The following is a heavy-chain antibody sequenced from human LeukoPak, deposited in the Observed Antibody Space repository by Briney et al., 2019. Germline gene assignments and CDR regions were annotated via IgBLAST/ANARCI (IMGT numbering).Heavy chain of an antibody. Sequence: SVKVSCKASGGTFSSYAISWVRQAPGQGLEWMGGIIPIFGTANYAQKFQGRVTITADESTSTAYMELSSLRSEDTAVYYCARDLGYCSSTSCTDYWGQGTLVTVSS. V-gene: IGHV1-69*13. J-gene: IGHJ4*02. CDR1: GGTFSSYA. D-gene: IGHD2-2*01. CDR3: ARDLGYCSSTSCTDY. CDR2: IIPIFGTA.